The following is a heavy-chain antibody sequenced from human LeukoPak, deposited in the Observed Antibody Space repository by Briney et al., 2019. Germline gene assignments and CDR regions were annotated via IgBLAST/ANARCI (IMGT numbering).Heavy chain of an antibody. CDR1: GFTFGSYW. D-gene: IGHD3-3*01. CDR3: ARVRKTNPDDDFWSGYYYYYGMDV. CDR2: IKQDGSEK. Sequence: GGSLRLSCAASGFTFGSYWMSWVRQAPGKGLEWVANIKQDGSEKYYVDSVKGRFTISRDNAKNSLYLQMNSLRAEDTAVYYCARVRKTNPDDDFWSGYYYYYGMDVWGQGTTVTVSS. J-gene: IGHJ6*02. V-gene: IGHV3-7*03.